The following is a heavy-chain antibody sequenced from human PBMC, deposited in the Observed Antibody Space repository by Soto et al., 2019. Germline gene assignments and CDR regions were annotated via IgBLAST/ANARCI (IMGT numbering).Heavy chain of an antibody. CDR2: IYYSGTT. CDR3: ARSISVAMDF. Sequence: SETLSLTCTVSGGSISSSSYHWAWIRQPPGKGLEWIGSIYYSGTTYYNPSLRSRVTISVDTSKNQFALKLSSVTAADTAVYYCARSISVAMDFWGQGTLVTVSS. J-gene: IGHJ4*02. CDR1: GGSISSSSYH. D-gene: IGHD6-19*01. V-gene: IGHV4-39*01.